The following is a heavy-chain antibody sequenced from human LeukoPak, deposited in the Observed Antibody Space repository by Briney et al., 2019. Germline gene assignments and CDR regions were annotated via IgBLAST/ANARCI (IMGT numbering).Heavy chain of an antibody. CDR2: IIPIFGTA. V-gene: IGHV1-69*13. Sequence: ASVKVSCKASGGTFSSYAISWVRQAPGQGLEWMGGIIPIFGTANYAQKFQGRVTITADESTSTAYMELSGLRSEDTAVYYCARGTDYDYVWGRRLRRAFDIWGQGTMVTVSS. CDR3: ARGTDYDYVWGRRLRRAFDI. CDR1: GGTFSSYA. D-gene: IGHD3-16*01. J-gene: IGHJ3*02.